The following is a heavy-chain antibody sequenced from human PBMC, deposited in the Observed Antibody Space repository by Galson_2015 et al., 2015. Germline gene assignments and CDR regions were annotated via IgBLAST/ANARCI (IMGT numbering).Heavy chain of an antibody. V-gene: IGHV3-43*01. J-gene: IGHJ3*02. Sequence: SLRLSCAASGFTFEDYRLHWVRHAPGRGLEWVSPIDKKGEKVFYGDSVKGRFAISRDNRRRSLYLQMNSLRADDSALYYCAKEKLGTSWVSFDIWGQGTMVTVSS. D-gene: IGHD3-16*01. CDR2: IDKKGEKV. CDR1: GFTFEDYR. CDR3: AKEKLGTSWVSFDI.